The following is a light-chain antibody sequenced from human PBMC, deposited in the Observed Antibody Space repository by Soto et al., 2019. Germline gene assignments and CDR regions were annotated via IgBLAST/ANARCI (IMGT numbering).Light chain of an antibody. CDR2: DVS. CDR1: SSDVGTYNY. J-gene: IGLJ2*01. V-gene: IGLV2-14*01. CDR3: TSYTSSSTLV. Sequence: QSALTRPASVSGSPGQSITISCTGTSSDVGTYNYGSWYQQHAGKVAKLMIYDVSNRPSGVSDRFSGSKSGNTASLTISGLQAEDDADYYCTSYTSSSTLVFGEGTMLTVL.